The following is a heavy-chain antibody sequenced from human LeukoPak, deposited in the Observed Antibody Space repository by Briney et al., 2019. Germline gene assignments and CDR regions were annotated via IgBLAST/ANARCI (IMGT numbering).Heavy chain of an antibody. J-gene: IGHJ3*02. CDR3: ARGSGSYYDAFDI. CDR2: INPNSGAT. V-gene: IGHV1-2*02. Sequence: ASVKVSCKASGYTFTDYYLHCVRQAPGQGLEWMGWINPNSGATYYAQKFQGRATMTRDTSITTAYMELSSLTSDDTAVYYCARGSGSYYDAFDIWGQGTMVTVSS. CDR1: GYTFTDYY. D-gene: IGHD1-26*01.